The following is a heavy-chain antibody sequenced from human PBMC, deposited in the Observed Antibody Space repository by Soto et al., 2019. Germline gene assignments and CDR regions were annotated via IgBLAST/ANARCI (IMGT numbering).Heavy chain of an antibody. J-gene: IGHJ4*02. CDR1: GYSFPDYG. V-gene: IGHV1-18*01. Sequence: QVHLVQSGTEVKKPGASVKVSCKTSGYSFPDYGVTWVRQAPGEGLQWMGWSAAYNDDTDYAQDFQGRVTMTTDTATSTAYMELRSLRSDDTAVYFCARSRSSSMVTSDYWGQGTLVTGSS. CDR3: ARSRSSSMVTSDY. CDR2: SAAYNDDT. D-gene: IGHD3-10*01.